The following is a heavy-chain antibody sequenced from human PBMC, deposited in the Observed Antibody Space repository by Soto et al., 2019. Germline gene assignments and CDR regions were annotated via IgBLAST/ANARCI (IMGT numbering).Heavy chain of an antibody. D-gene: IGHD3-9*01. Sequence: GESLKISCKGSGYSFTSYWISWVRQMPGKGLEWMGRIDPSDSYTNYSPSFQGHVTISADKSISTAYLQWSSLKASDTAMYYCATQYDILTGHYYYGMDVWGQGTTVTVSS. CDR2: IDPSDSYT. CDR1: GYSFTSYW. J-gene: IGHJ6*02. V-gene: IGHV5-10-1*01. CDR3: ATQYDILTGHYYYGMDV.